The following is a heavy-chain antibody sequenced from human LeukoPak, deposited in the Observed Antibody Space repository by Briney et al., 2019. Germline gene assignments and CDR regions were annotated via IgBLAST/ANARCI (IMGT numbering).Heavy chain of an antibody. V-gene: IGHV4-59*01. CDR3: ARVAPMVRGVPDY. CDR1: GGSISSYY. CDR2: IYYSGST. D-gene: IGHD3-10*01. Sequence: PSETLSLTCTVSGGSISSYYWSWIRQPPGKGLEWIGYIYYSGSTNYNPSLKSRVTISVDTSKNQFSLKLSSVTAADTAVYYCARVAPMVRGVPDYWGQGTLVTVSS. J-gene: IGHJ4*02.